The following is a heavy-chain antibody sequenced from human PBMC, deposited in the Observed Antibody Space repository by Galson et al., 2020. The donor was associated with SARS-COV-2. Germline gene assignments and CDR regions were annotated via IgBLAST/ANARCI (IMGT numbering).Heavy chain of an antibody. CDR2: TYNGGRP. CDR3: ARTLDSSGLLIVLDV. Sequence: SETLSLTCTVSGGSVSSNYWVWIRQAPAKGLEWIAYTYNGGRPIQSPPLNSRATISVDTSTNQFSLKLSSVTAADAAVHYCARTLDSSGLLIVLDVWGQGTMITVSS. CDR1: GGSVSSNY. V-gene: IGHV4-59*02. J-gene: IGHJ3*01. D-gene: IGHD3-22*01.